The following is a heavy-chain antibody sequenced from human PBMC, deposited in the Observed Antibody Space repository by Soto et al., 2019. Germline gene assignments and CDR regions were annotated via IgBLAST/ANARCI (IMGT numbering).Heavy chain of an antibody. D-gene: IGHD1-1*01. V-gene: IGHV1-18*01. CDR3: ARDYPGTGYYYGMDV. CDR1: GYTFTSYG. CDR2: ISAYNGNT. J-gene: IGHJ6*02. Sequence: GASVKVSCKASGYTFTSYGISWVRQAPGQGLEWMGWISAYNGNTNYAQKLQGRVTMTTDTSTSTAYMELRSLRSDDTAVYYCARDYPGTGYYYGMDVWGQGTTVTVSS.